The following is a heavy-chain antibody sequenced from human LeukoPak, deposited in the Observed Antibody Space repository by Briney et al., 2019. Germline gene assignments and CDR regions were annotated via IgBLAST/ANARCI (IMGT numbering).Heavy chain of an antibody. CDR1: GGTFSSYA. V-gene: IGHV1-69*04. CDR3: ARDHYDSSGYNDY. J-gene: IGHJ4*02. D-gene: IGHD3-22*01. Sequence: ASMKVSCKASGGTFSSYAISWVRQAPGQGLEWMGRIIPILGIANYAQKFQGRVTITADKSTSTAYMELSSLRSEDTAVYYCARDHYDSSGYNDYWGQGTLVTVSS. CDR2: IIPILGIA.